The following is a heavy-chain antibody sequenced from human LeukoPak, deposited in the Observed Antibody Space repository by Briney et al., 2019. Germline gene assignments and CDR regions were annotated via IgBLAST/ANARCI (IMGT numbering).Heavy chain of an antibody. Sequence: GGSLRLSCAASGFGFGSYNMYWVRQAPGKGLEWVTLISFDGNDKKYADSVKGRFTVSRDNSRNTLFLQMNSLRPEDTAVYYCARVYGSEIDYWGQGTLVTVSS. CDR3: ARVYGSEIDY. J-gene: IGHJ4*02. CDR1: GFGFGSYN. V-gene: IGHV3-30*03. CDR2: ISFDGNDK. D-gene: IGHD3-10*01.